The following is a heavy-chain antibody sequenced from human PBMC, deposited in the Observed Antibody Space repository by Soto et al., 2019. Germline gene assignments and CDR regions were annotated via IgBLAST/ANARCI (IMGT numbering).Heavy chain of an antibody. V-gene: IGHV3-23*01. CDR2: ISGSGGST. CDR3: AKALQPPLVRGVIRGFDP. Sequence: EVQLLESGGGLVQPGGSLRLSCAASGFTFSSYAMSWVRQAPGKGLEWVSAISGSGGSTYYADSVKGRFTIPRDNSKNTLYLQMNRLRAADTAVYSCAKALQPPLVRGVIRGFDPWGQGTLVTVSS. J-gene: IGHJ5*02. CDR1: GFTFSSYA. D-gene: IGHD3-10*01.